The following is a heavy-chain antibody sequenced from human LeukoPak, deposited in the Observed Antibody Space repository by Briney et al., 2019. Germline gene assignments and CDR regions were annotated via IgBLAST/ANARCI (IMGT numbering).Heavy chain of an antibody. CDR2: ISSSGSTI. Sequence: GGSLRLSCAASGFTFSSYEMNWIRQAPGKGLEWVSYISSSGSTIYYADSVKGRFTISRDNAKNSLYLQMNSLRAEDTAVYYCARVYRDIVVVPAAMGVDYWGQGTLVTVSS. J-gene: IGHJ4*02. D-gene: IGHD2-2*01. V-gene: IGHV3-48*03. CDR1: GFTFSSYE. CDR3: ARVYRDIVVVPAAMGVDY.